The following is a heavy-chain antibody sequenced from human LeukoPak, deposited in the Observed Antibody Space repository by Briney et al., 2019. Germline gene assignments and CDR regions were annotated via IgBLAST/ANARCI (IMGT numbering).Heavy chain of an antibody. CDR3: AKDCNYGSGSYDY. CDR2: IKQDGSEK. J-gene: IGHJ4*02. D-gene: IGHD3-10*01. Sequence: GGSLRLSCAASGFTFSSYWMSWVRQAPGKGLEWVANIKQDGSEKYYVDSVKGRFTISRDNAKNSLYLQMNSLRAEDTVLYYCAKDCNYGSGSYDYWGQGTLVTVSS. CDR1: GFTFSSYW. V-gene: IGHV3-7*03.